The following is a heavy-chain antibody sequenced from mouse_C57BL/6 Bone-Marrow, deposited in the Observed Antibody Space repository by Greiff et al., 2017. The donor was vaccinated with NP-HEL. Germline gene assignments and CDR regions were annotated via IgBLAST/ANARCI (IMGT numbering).Heavy chain of an antibody. CDR3: ARPSYYYFDY. V-gene: IGHV5-6*01. D-gene: IGHD1-1*01. CDR2: ISSGGSYT. J-gene: IGHJ2*01. Sequence: EVMLVESGGDLVKPGGSLKLSCAASGFTFSSYGMSWVRQTPDKRLEWVATISSGGSYTYYPDSVKGRFTISRDNAKNTPYLQMSSLKSEDTAMYYCARPSYYYFDYWGQGTTLTVSS. CDR1: GFTFSSYG.